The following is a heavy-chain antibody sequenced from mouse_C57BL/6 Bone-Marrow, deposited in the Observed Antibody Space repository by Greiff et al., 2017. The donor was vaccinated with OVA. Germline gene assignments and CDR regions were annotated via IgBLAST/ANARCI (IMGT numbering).Heavy chain of an antibody. CDR3: ASIYYDYDRRDAMDY. J-gene: IGHJ4*01. CDR2: IYPRSGNT. V-gene: IGHV1-81*01. CDR1: GYTFTSYW. Sequence: QVQLQQPGAELVKPGASVKLSCKASGYTFTSYWMHWVKQRPGRGLEWIGEIYPRSGNTYYNEKFKGKATLTADKSSSTAYMELRSLTSEDSAVYFCASIYYDYDRRDAMDYWGQGTSVTVSS. D-gene: IGHD2-4*01.